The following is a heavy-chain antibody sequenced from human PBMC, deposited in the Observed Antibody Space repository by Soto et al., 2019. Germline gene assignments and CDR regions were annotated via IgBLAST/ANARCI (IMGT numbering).Heavy chain of an antibody. CDR1: SGSISSSNW. CDR2: IYYSGST. V-gene: IGHV4-4*02. D-gene: IGHD6-13*01. Sequence: SETLSLTCAVSSGSISSSNWWSWVRQPPGKGLEWIGYIYYSGSTNYNPSLKSRVTISVDTSKNQFSLKLSSVTAADTAVYYCARSDSSSWYGLSWFDPWGQGTLVTVSS. J-gene: IGHJ5*02. CDR3: ARSDSSSWYGLSWFDP.